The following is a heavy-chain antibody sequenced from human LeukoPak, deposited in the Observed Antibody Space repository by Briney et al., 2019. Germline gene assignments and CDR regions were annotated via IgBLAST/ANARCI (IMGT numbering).Heavy chain of an antibody. D-gene: IGHD3-22*01. CDR1: GFAFSRYW. CDR2: IKQDGREK. J-gene: IGHJ4*02. CDR3: ARVEGGHYDSGTFDY. V-gene: IGHV3-7*01. Sequence: GGSLRLSCAGSGFAFSRYWMSWVRQAPGKGLGWVANIKQDGREKYYVDSVKGRFTISRDNAKNSLYLQLNSLVAEDTAVYFCARVEGGHYDSGTFDYWGQGPLVTVSS.